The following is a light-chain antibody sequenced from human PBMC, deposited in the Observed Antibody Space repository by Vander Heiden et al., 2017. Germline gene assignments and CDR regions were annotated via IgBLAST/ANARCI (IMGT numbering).Light chain of an antibody. CDR2: GAS. Sequence: EIVLTQSPGTLSLSPGERATLSCRASQSVSSSYLAWYQQKPGQAPRLLIYGASSRATAIPDRFSGPASGTDFTLTISRLEPEDFAVYYCQQYGASPQTFGQGTKLQLK. CDR3: QQYGASPQT. V-gene: IGKV3-20*01. CDR1: QSVSSSY. J-gene: IGKJ2*01.